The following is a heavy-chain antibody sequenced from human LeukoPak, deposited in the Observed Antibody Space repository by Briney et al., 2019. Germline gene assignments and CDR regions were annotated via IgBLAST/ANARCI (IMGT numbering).Heavy chain of an antibody. CDR3: AREVSGSYKVEYFDN. Sequence: ASVKVSCKASGYTFTGYYMHWVRQAPGQGLERMGWINPNSGGTNYAQKFQGRVTMTRDTSISTAYMELSRLRSDDTAVYYCAREVSGSYKVEYFDNWGQGTLVTVSS. CDR2: INPNSGGT. J-gene: IGHJ4*02. CDR1: GYTFTGYY. D-gene: IGHD1-26*01. V-gene: IGHV1-2*02.